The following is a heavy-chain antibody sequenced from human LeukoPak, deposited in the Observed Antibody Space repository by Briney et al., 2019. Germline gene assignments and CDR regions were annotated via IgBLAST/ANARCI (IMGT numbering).Heavy chain of an antibody. J-gene: IGHJ6*03. CDR3: ARGLAISPYYYYYMDV. D-gene: IGHD3-3*01. CDR2: IYYSGTS. V-gene: IGHV4-59*01. Sequence: SETLSLTCTVPGGYISSYYWSWIPQPPGKGLEWIGYIYYSGTSNYNPSLKSRVTISVDTSKNQFSLKLSSVTAADTAVYYCARGLAISPYYYYYMDVWGKGTTVTVSS. CDR1: GGYISSYY.